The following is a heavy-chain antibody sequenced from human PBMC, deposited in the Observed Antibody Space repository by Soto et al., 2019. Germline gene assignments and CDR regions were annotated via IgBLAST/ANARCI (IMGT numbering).Heavy chain of an antibody. Sequence: PGGSLRLSCEASGFTFSDYWIHWVRQAPGKGLVWVSRINTDGTTTDYADSVKGRFSISRDNAKKTVFLQMNSLRDDDTAVYYCAKVRHRGSRSSDGMDVWGQGTTVTVSS. D-gene: IGHD3-10*01. CDR2: INTDGTTT. CDR3: AKVRHRGSRSSDGMDV. V-gene: IGHV3-74*01. J-gene: IGHJ6*02. CDR1: GFTFSDYW.